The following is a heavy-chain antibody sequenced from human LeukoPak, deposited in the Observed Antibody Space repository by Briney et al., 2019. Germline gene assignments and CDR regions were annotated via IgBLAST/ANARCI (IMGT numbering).Heavy chain of an antibody. V-gene: IGHV3-21*01. CDR3: ARDDHYYDSSGYYWFDP. Sequence: GGSLRLSCAASGFTFNNAWMNWVRQAPGKGLEWVSSISSSSSYIYYADSVKGRFTISRDNAKNSLYLQMNSLRAEDTAVYYCARDDHYYDSSGYYWFDPWGQGTLVIVSS. D-gene: IGHD3-22*01. CDR2: ISSSSSYI. CDR1: GFTFNNAW. J-gene: IGHJ5*02.